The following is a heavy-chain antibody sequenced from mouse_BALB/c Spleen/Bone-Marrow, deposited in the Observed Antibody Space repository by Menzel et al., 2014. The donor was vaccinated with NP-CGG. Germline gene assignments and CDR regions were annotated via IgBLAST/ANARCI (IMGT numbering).Heavy chain of an antibody. CDR3: ARVLRSHSYAMDY. CDR2: ISDGGSYT. CDR1: GFTFSDYY. J-gene: IGHJ4*01. Sequence: EVKLVESGGGLVKPGGSLKLSCAASGFTFSDYYVYWVRQTPEKRLEWVATISDGGSYTYYPDSVKGRFTISRDNAKNNLYLQMSSLKSEDTAMYYCARVLRSHSYAMDYWGQGTSFTVSS. V-gene: IGHV5-4*02. D-gene: IGHD1-1*01.